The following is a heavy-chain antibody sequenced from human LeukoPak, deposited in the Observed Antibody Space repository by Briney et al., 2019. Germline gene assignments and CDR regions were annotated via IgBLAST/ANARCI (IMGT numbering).Heavy chain of an antibody. J-gene: IGHJ4*02. V-gene: IGHV4-38-2*02. CDR2: IYHSGST. Sequence: PSETLSLTCAVYGGSFSGYYWGWIRQPPGKGLEWIGSIYHSGSTYYNPSLKRRVTISVDTSKNQFSLKLSSVTAADTAVYYCARDHNGSGSYHYWGQGTLVTVSS. D-gene: IGHD3-10*01. CDR1: GGSFSGYY. CDR3: ARDHNGSGSYHY.